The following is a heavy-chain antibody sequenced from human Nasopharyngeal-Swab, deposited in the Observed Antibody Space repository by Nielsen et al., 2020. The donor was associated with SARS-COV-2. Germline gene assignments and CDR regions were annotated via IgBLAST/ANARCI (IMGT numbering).Heavy chain of an antibody. J-gene: IGHJ4*02. V-gene: IGHV1-58*01. D-gene: IGHD3-22*01. Sequence: WVRQAPGQRPEWIGWIVVGSGNTNYAQKFQERVTITRDMSTSTAYMELSSLRSEDTAVYYCAASLPYDSSGYYSWGQETLVTVSS. CDR2: IVVGSGNT. CDR3: AASLPYDSSGYYS.